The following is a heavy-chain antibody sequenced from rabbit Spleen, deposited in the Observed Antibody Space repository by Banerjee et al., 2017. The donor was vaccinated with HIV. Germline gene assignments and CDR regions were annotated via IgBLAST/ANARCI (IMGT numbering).Heavy chain of an antibody. Sequence: QSLEESGGDLVKPGASLTLTCTASGFSFSGSYWICWVRQAPGKGLEWIACIYAGSSGSTYYASWAKGRFTISKTSSTTVTLQMTTLTAADTATYFCARDLTDVIGWNFGWWGQGTLVTVS. V-gene: IGHV1S40*01. CDR3: ARDLTDVIGWNFGW. D-gene: IGHD4-1*01. CDR2: IYAGSSGST. CDR1: GFSFSGSYW. J-gene: IGHJ3*01.